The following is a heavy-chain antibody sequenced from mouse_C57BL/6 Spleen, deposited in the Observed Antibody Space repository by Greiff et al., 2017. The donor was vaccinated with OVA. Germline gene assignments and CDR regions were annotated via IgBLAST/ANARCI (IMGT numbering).Heavy chain of an antibody. Sequence: VQLQQSGPELVKPGASVKISCKASGYSFTDYNMNWVQQSNGKSLEWIGVINPNYGTTSYTQKFKGKATLTVDQSSSTAYMQLNSLTAEDSAVYYGASLTTVVARWDFDVWGTGTTVTVAS. D-gene: IGHD1-1*01. V-gene: IGHV1-39*01. CDR2: INPNYGTT. J-gene: IGHJ1*03. CDR3: ASLTTVVARWDFDV. CDR1: GYSFTDYN.